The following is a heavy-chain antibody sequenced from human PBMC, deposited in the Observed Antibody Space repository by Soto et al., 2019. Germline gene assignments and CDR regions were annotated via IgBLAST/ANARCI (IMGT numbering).Heavy chain of an antibody. D-gene: IGHD3-22*01. J-gene: IGHJ3*02. V-gene: IGHV1-69*02. CDR3: ASARLTNYYDSSGYNYGDAFDI. Sequence: SVKVSCKASGGTFSSYTISWVRQAPGQGLEWMGRIIPILGIANYAQKFQGRVTITADKSTSTAYMELSSLRSEDTAVYYCASARLTNYYDSSGYNYGDAFDIWGQGTMVTVSS. CDR2: IIPILGIA. CDR1: GGTFSSYT.